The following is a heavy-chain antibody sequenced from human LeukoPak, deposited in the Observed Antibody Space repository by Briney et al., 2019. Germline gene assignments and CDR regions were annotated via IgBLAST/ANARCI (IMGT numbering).Heavy chain of an antibody. Sequence: SETLSLTCTVSGGSISSYYWNWIRQPAGKGLEWIGHIYTSGSTNYNPSLKSRVTMSVDTSKNQFSLKLSSVTAADTAVYYCARGPYYYGSVYYFDFWGQGTLVTVSS. CDR1: GGSISSYY. CDR2: IYTSGST. V-gene: IGHV4-4*07. CDR3: ARGPYYYGSVYYFDF. D-gene: IGHD3-10*01. J-gene: IGHJ4*02.